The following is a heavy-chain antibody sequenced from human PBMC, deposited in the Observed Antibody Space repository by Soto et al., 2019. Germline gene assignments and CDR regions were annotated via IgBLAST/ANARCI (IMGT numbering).Heavy chain of an antibody. V-gene: IGHV1-46*01. D-gene: IGHD5-18*01. Sequence: GASVKVYCKASGYTFTSHYMHWVRQAPGQGLEWMGIINPSGGSTSYAQKFQGRVTMTRDTSTSTVYMELSSLRSEDTAVYYCARDNWDVDTAMAHWGQGTLVTVSS. CDR1: GYTFTSHY. J-gene: IGHJ4*02. CDR2: INPSGGST. CDR3: ARDNWDVDTAMAH.